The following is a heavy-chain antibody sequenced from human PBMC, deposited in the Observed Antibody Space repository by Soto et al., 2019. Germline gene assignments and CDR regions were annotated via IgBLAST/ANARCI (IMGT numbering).Heavy chain of an antibody. Sequence: QVQLVESGGDVVKPGGSLRLSCAASGFSFSDYYMNWIRQAPGKGLEWLSDISSTATYTNYADSVRGRFTISRDSAKNSRYLDMNGLRTEDTAVYYCARARLVVEGRFDYWGQGSLVTVS. CDR3: ARARLVVEGRFDY. CDR2: ISSTATYT. J-gene: IGHJ4*02. CDR1: GFSFSDYY. D-gene: IGHD3-22*01. V-gene: IGHV3-11*06.